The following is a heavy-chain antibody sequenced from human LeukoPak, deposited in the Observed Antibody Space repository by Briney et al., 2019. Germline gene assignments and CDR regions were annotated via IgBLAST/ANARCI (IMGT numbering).Heavy chain of an antibody. CDR3: TTVGSSWYFDYYYYYMDV. J-gene: IGHJ6*03. CDR2: IKSKTDGGTT. Sequence: GGSLRLSCAASGLTFSNAWMSWVRQAPGKGLEWVARIKSKTDGGTTDYAAPVKGRFTISRDDSKNTLYLQMNSLKTEDTAVYYCTTVGSSWYFDYYYYYMDVWGKGTTVTVSS. D-gene: IGHD6-13*01. V-gene: IGHV3-15*01. CDR1: GLTFSNAW.